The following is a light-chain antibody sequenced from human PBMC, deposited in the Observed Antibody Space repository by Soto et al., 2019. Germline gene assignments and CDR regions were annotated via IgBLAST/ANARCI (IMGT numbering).Light chain of an antibody. CDR3: SSYTSSSTLFYV. Sequence: QSALTQPASVSGSPGQSITISCTGTSSDVGGYNYVSWYQQHPGKAPKLMIYDVRNRPSGVSNRFSGSKSGNTASLTISGLQAEDEADYYCSSYTSSSTLFYVFGTGTKLTVL. V-gene: IGLV2-14*01. CDR2: DVR. CDR1: SSDVGGYNY. J-gene: IGLJ1*01.